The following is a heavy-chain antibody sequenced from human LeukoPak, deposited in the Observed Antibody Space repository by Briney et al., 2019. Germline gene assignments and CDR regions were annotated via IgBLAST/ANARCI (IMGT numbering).Heavy chain of an antibody. CDR3: ARVYGDYVEDWFDP. V-gene: IGHV3-48*01. J-gene: IGHJ5*02. CDR2: ISSSSSTI. CDR1: GFTFSRYS. D-gene: IGHD4-17*01. Sequence: GGSLRLSCAASGFTFSRYSMNWVRQAPGKGLEWVSYISSSSSTIYYADSVKGRFTISRDNAKNSLYLQMNSLRAEDTAVYYCARVYGDYVEDWFDPWGQGTLVTVSS.